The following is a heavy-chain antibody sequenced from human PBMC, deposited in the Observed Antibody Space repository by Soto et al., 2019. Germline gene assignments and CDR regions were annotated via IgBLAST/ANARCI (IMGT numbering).Heavy chain of an antibody. D-gene: IGHD6-19*01. CDR1: GYTFTTYP. Sequence: SVKVSCKASGYTFTTYPISWVRQAPGQGLEWMGWIRNYNGNKKYAKKFQGRVTVNTDTSTSTSYMELRSLRSDDTAVYYCVRGRYSSPDYYYYGMELWGQRT. CDR3: VRGRYSSPDYYYYGMEL. V-gene: IGHV1-18*01. CDR2: IRNYNGNK. J-gene: IGHJ6*01.